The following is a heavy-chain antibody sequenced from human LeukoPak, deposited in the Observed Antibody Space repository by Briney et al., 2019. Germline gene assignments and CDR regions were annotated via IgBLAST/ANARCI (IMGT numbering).Heavy chain of an antibody. V-gene: IGHV3-23*01. CDR2: ISGSGGST. Sequence: GGSLRLSCAASGFTFDNYAMNWVRQAPGKGLEWVSAISGSGGSTYYADSVKGRFTISRDNSKNTLYLQMNSLRAEDTAVYYCAKRGVGGVVPTAITDYWGQGTLVTVSS. D-gene: IGHD2-2*02. CDR1: GFTFDNYA. J-gene: IGHJ4*02. CDR3: AKRGVGGVVPTAITDY.